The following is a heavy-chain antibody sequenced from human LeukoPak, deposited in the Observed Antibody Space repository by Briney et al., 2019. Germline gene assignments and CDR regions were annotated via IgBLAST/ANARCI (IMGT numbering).Heavy chain of an antibody. V-gene: IGHV3-23*01. D-gene: IGHD2-8*02. CDR2: ISGSGGST. CDR1: GFTFSSYA. CDR3: ARLWSWWGDAFDI. J-gene: IGHJ3*02. Sequence: GGSLRLSCAASGFTFSSYAMTWVRQAPGKGLEWVSGISGSGGSTYYADSVKGRFTISRDNSKNTLYLQMNSLRAEDTAVYYCARLWSWWGDAFDIWGQGTMVTVSS.